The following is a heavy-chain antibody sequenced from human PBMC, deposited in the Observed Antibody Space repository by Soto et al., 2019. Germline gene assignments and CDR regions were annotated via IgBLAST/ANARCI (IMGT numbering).Heavy chain of an antibody. CDR3: AISGPLFDPTHPDSYYYGMDVWGQGTTGPQFDPTHPDSFYYGMGV. CDR2: ISSSGEST. V-gene: IGHV3-23*01. J-gene: IGHJ6*02. D-gene: IGHD3-16*01. CDR1: GFIFRAYA. Sequence: GGSLSLSCAASGFIFRAYAMSWVRQAPGKGLEWVSGISSSGESTYYADSVKGRFTISRDNSKKRLYRQMNTLRAEDTAVYSCAISGPLFDPTHPDSYYYGMDVWGQGTTGPQFDPTHPDSFYYGMGVWGQGTTVTVSS.